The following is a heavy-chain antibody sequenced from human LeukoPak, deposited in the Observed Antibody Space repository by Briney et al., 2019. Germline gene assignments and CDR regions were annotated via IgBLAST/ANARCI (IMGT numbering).Heavy chain of an antibody. Sequence: GRSLRLSCAASGFTFSSYAMHWVRQAPGKGLEWVAVISYDGSNKYYADSVKGRFTISRDNSKNTLYLQMNSLRAEDTAVYYCAKDTQNWDYSNYGVSRLGYWGQGTLVTVSS. V-gene: IGHV3-30*04. D-gene: IGHD4-11*01. CDR1: GFTFSSYA. J-gene: IGHJ4*02. CDR3: AKDTQNWDYSNYGVSRLGY. CDR2: ISYDGSNK.